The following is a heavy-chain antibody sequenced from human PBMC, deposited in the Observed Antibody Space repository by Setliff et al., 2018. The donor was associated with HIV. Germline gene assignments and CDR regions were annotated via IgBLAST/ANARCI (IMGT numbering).Heavy chain of an antibody. CDR2: INHSGIT. D-gene: IGHD3-10*01. CDR3: AKGPRGLGLRYYFDY. J-gene: IGHJ4*02. V-gene: IGHV4-34*01. CDR1: GGSFSASY. Sequence: SETLSHTCAVYGGSFSASYWSWIRQAPGKGLEWIGEINHSGITHFNPSLDTRVTMFADTSKNQFSLRLSPVTAADTAIYYCAKGPRGLGLRYYFDYWAQGSQVTVSS.